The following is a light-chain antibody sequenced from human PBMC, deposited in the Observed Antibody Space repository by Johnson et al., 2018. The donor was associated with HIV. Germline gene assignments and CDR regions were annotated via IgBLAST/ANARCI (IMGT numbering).Light chain of an antibody. V-gene: IGLV1-51*02. CDR1: SSNIGNNY. Sequence: QSVLTQPPSVSAAPGQKVTIPCSGSSSNIGNNYVSWYQHLPGTAPKLLIYVNNKRPSGSPDRFSGSKSGTSATLDITGLQTGDEADYYCGTWDSSLSVSYVFGTGTKVTVL. J-gene: IGLJ1*01. CDR2: VNN. CDR3: GTWDSSLSVSYV.